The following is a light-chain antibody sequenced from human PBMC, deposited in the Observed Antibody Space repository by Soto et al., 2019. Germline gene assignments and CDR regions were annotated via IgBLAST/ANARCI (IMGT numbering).Light chain of an antibody. J-gene: IGKJ1*01. CDR3: QQYGSSLWT. Sequence: EIVLTQSPGTLSLSPEERATLSCRASQSVSSSSLAWYQQKPGQAPRLLIYAASSRATGIPDRFNGSGSGTDFTLTISRLEPEDFAVYYCQQYGSSLWTFGQGTKWIS. V-gene: IGKV3-20*01. CDR1: QSVSSSS. CDR2: AAS.